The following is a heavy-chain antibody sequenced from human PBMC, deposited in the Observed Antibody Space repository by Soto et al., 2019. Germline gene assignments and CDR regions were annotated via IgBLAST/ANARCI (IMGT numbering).Heavy chain of an antibody. CDR3: ARGVATIGP. V-gene: IGHV4-59*01. J-gene: IGHJ5*02. Sequence: QVQLQESGPRLVKPSETLSLTCTVSGDSISSYYWTWIRQPPGKGLEWIGYIYYSGSTNYNPSLKSRVTISVDTSKNQFSLKLTSVPAADTAVYYCARGVATIGPWGQGTLVTVSS. CDR1: GDSISSYY. CDR2: IYYSGST. D-gene: IGHD5-12*01.